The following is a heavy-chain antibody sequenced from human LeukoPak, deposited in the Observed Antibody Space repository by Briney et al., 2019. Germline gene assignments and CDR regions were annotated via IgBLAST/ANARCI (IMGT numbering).Heavy chain of an antibody. CDR3: ARDAPAYCSSTSCSGFDP. Sequence: SVTVSCKAPGGTFSSYAISWVRQAPGQGLEWMGGIIPIFGTANYAQKFQGRVTITADESTSTAYMELSSLRSEDTAVYYCARDAPAYCSSTSCSGFDPWGQGTLVTVSS. J-gene: IGHJ5*02. V-gene: IGHV1-69*01. D-gene: IGHD2-2*01. CDR2: IIPIFGTA. CDR1: GGTFSSYA.